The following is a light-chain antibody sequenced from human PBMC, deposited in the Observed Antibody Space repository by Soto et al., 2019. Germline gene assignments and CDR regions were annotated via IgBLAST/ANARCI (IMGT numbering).Light chain of an antibody. CDR3: AAWDDSLSVHAV. CDR1: NSNIGSKY. CDR2: KND. Sequence: QSVLTQPHSASGTPGQRVTISRSGSNSNIGSKYVYWYQQFPGSAPKLLIYKNDQRPSGVPERFSGSKSGTSASLAISGLRSEDEPDYYCAAWDDSLSVHAVFGGGTQLTVL. V-gene: IGLV1-47*01. J-gene: IGLJ7*01.